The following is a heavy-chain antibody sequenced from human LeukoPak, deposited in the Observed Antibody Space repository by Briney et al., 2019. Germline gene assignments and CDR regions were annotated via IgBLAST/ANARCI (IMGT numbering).Heavy chain of an antibody. Sequence: ETLSLTCTGSGGSISSSSYYWDWIRQPPGKGLEWIGNVYYGGNTFYNSSLESRVTISVDMSKNQFSLKLTSLTAADTAVYYCARQRADYFYHYLDVWGKGTSVTVSS. J-gene: IGHJ6*03. CDR2: VYYGGNT. CDR3: ARQRADYFYHYLDV. V-gene: IGHV4-39*01. CDR1: GGSISSSSYY.